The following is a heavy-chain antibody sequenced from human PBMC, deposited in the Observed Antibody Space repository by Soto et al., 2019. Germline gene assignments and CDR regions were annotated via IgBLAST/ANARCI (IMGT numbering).Heavy chain of an antibody. CDR2: VYHTGRT. J-gene: IGHJ4*02. CDR3: SSDFAGVDS. V-gene: IGHV4-61*01. Sequence: PSETLSLTCTVSGGSFKSGSYSWSWIRQPPGKGLEWIGYVYHTGRTSYNPSLKSRVSISMDTSKNQFSLNLDPVTAADTAVYFCSSDFAGVDSWGQGTLVTVSS. CDR1: GGSFKSGSYS. D-gene: IGHD3-3*01.